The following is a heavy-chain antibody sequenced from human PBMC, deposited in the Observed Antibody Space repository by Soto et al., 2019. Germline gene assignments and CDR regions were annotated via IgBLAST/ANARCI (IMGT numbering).Heavy chain of an antibody. D-gene: IGHD3-10*01. V-gene: IGHV4-34*01. CDR3: ARVGIPRITMVRGVMDY. CDR2: INHSGST. Sequence: QVQLQQWGAGLLKPSETLSLTCAVYGGSFSGYYWSWIRQPPGKGLEWIGEINHSGSTNYNPSLKSRVTISVDTSKNQFSLELSSVTAAVTAVYYCARVGIPRITMVRGVMDYWGQGTLVTVSS. J-gene: IGHJ4*02. CDR1: GGSFSGYY.